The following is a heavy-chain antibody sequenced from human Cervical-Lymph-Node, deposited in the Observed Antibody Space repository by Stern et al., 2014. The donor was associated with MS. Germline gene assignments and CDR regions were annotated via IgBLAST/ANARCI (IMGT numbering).Heavy chain of an antibody. V-gene: IGHV1-8*02. CDR1: GYTFSDYD. J-gene: IGHJ5*02. D-gene: IGHD1-26*01. Sequence: QLVQSGAEVREPGASVKVSCKASGYTFSDYDITWVRQATGQGLQWMGWMNPSTGYTGYAQKVQGRVSMTRNTSISTAYMELSRLTSEDTAIYYCAKADAWERNWFDPWGQGTLVTVSS. CDR2: MNPSTGYT. CDR3: AKADAWERNWFDP.